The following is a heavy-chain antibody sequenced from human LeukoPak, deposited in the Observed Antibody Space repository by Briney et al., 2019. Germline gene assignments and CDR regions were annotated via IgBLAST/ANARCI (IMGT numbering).Heavy chain of an antibody. J-gene: IGHJ5*02. V-gene: IGHV4-59*01. CDR3: ASKEIAAAPFDP. Sequence: SETLSLTCTVSGGSLTYYYWTWIRQSPGRRPEWIGYIYYSGSTNYNPSLKSRVTISVDTSKNQFSLKLSSVTAADTAVYYCASKEIAAAPFDPWGQGTLVTVSS. D-gene: IGHD6-13*01. CDR2: IYYSGST. CDR1: GGSLTYYY.